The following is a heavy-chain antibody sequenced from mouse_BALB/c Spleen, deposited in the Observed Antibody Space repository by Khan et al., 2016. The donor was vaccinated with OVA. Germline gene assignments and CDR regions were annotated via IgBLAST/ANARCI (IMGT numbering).Heavy chain of an antibody. J-gene: IGHJ3*01. Sequence: VKLLESGAELARPGASVKMSCKASGYTFTSYTIHWIKKRPGQGLEWIGYINPSNGYTNYNQKFKDKATLTTDKSSTTAYLQLSSLTSDDSAVYNCVRDGAYHRNDGWFAYWAQGTLVTVSA. CDR1: GYTFTSYT. CDR2: INPSNGYT. CDR3: VRDGAYHRNDGWFAY. D-gene: IGHD2-14*01. V-gene: IGHV1-4*01.